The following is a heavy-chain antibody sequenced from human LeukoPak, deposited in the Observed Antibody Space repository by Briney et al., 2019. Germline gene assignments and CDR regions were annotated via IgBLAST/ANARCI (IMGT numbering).Heavy chain of an antibody. V-gene: IGHV4-34*01. CDR2: INHSGST. J-gene: IGHJ6*02. D-gene: IGHD3-3*01. CDR3: ARSVNGVDLPIYYYYYGMDV. Sequence: PSETLSLTCAVYGGSFSGYYWSWIRQPPGKGLEWIGEINHSGSTNYNPSLKSRVTISVDTSKNQFSLKLSSVTAADTAVYYCARSVNGVDLPIYYYYYGMDVWGQGTTVTVSS. CDR1: GGSFSGYY.